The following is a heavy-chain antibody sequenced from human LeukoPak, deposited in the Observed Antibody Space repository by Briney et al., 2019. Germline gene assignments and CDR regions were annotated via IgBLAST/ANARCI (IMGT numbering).Heavy chain of an antibody. D-gene: IGHD3-16*01. V-gene: IGHV3-23*01. CDR2: ISGNRGAT. CDR3: APALGGHEAFDV. Sequence: GGSLRLSCAASVFTFSSYAMSLCRPAPANGVKRVSFISGNRGATYYTDSVTGTFTTSRDNSKKRLYLQMNSLRAEDTAMYSCAPALGGHEAFDVWGQGTLVRVSS. J-gene: IGHJ3*01. CDR1: VFTFSSYA.